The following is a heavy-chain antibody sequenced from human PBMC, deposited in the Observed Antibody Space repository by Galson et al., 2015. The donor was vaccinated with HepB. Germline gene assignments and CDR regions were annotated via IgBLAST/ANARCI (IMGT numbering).Heavy chain of an antibody. CDR2: ISGSGGST. CDR1: GFTSSRYV. CDR3: ARDPRGTYGAFDS. V-gene: IGHV3-23*01. Sequence: SLRLSCAASGFTSSRYVISWVRQAPGKGLEWVSAISGSGGSTYYADSVKGRFTISRDNSKSTLYLQMNSLRAEDTAVYYCARDPRGTYGAFDSWGQGTRVAVSS. D-gene: IGHD3-16*01. J-gene: IGHJ3*02.